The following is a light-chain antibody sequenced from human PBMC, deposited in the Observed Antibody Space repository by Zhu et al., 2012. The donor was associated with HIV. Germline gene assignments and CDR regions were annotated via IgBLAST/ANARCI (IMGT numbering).Light chain of an antibody. CDR1: QSIQNN. CDR3: QQCEGASVT. Sequence: EIVMTQSPATLSVSPGERATLSCRASQSIQNNLAWYQQKPGQAPRLLIRGATSRAPGIPDRFSGSGYGTEFTLTINNMESEDCASLYCQQCEGASVTFGQG. V-gene: IGKV3-15*01. J-gene: IGKJ1*01. CDR2: GAT.